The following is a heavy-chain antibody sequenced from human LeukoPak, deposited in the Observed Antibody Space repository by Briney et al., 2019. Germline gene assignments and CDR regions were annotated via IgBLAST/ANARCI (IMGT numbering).Heavy chain of an antibody. J-gene: IGHJ4*02. CDR2: ISGSGGST. V-gene: IGHV3-23*01. CDR3: ARVDTGYASSWFGGLWFDY. Sequence: GGSLRLSCAASGFTFSSYAMSWVRQAPGKGLEWVSAISGSGGSTYYADSVKGRFTISRDNAKNSVYLQMSRLRAEDTAVYYCARVDTGYASSWFGGLWFDYWGQGSPVTVSS. D-gene: IGHD6-13*01. CDR1: GFTFSSYA.